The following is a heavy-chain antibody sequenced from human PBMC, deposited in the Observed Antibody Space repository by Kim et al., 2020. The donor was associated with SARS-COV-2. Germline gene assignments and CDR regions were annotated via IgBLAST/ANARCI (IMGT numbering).Heavy chain of an antibody. CDR2: IIPIFGTA. Sequence: SVKVSCKASGGTFSSYAISWVRQAPGQGLEWMGGIIPIFGTANYAQKFQGRVTITADESTSTAYMELSSLRSEDTAVYYCVRGVDTAMPWPYYYYYGMDVWGQGTTVTVSS. D-gene: IGHD5-18*01. J-gene: IGHJ6*02. V-gene: IGHV1-69*13. CDR3: VRGVDTAMPWPYYYYYGMDV. CDR1: GGTFSSYA.